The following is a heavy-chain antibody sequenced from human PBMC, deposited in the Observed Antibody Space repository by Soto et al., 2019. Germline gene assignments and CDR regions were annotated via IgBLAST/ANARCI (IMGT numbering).Heavy chain of an antibody. D-gene: IGHD4-4*01. Sequence: GASVKVSCKASGGTFSSYAISWLRQAPGQGLERMGGIIPIFGTANYAQKFQGRVTITADESTSTAYMELSSLRSEDTAVYYCARGTTVTTWFDYWGQGTLVTVSS. CDR1: GGTFSSYA. V-gene: IGHV1-69*13. CDR2: IIPIFGTA. CDR3: ARGTTVTTWFDY. J-gene: IGHJ4*02.